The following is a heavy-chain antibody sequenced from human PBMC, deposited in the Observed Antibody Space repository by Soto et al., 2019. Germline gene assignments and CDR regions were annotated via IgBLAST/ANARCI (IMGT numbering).Heavy chain of an antibody. CDR1: GYSFTSYW. V-gene: IGHV5-51*01. D-gene: IGHD3-16*02. CDR3: ARVYDYIWGSYRTSLGFDP. J-gene: IGHJ5*02. Sequence: PGESLKISCKGSGYSFTSYWIGWVRQMPGKGLEWMGIIYPGDSDTRYSPSFQGQVTISADKSISTAYLQWSSLKASDTAMYYCARVYDYIWGSYRTSLGFDPWGQGTLVTVSS. CDR2: IYPGDSDT.